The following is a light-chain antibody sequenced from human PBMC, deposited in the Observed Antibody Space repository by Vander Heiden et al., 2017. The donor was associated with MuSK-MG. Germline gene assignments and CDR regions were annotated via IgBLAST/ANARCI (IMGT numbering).Light chain of an antibody. CDR3: CSYAGSRMV. Sequence: SALTQPASVSGSPGQATSVACTGTSRYVGSDNLGSWNQQHPGKAPKLVVYEGSKRPSGVTKRFSGSKSGNTASLTIAGLQAEDEADYYCCSYAGSRMVFGGGTKLTVL. CDR2: EGS. CDR1: SRYVGSDNL. J-gene: IGLJ2*01. V-gene: IGLV2-23*01.